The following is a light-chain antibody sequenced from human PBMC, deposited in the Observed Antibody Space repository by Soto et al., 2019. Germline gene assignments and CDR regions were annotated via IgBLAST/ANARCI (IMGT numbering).Light chain of an antibody. V-gene: IGLV3-21*02. CDR1: NIGSKS. Sequence: SYELTQTSSVSVAPGQPAKITCGGNNIGSKSVHWYQQKAGQAPVLVVHDDSDRPSGIPERFSGSNSANTATLTISRVEAGDEADYYCQVWESSGDQVVFAGGTKLTVL. J-gene: IGLJ2*01. CDR3: QVWESSGDQVV. CDR2: DDS.